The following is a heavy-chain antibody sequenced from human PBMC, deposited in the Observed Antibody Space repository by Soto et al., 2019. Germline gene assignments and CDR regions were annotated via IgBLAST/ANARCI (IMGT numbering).Heavy chain of an antibody. V-gene: IGHV3-23*01. CDR2: IGVSAANT. Sequence: EVQLLESGGGLVQPGGSLRLSGAASGFTFSNSGMTWVRQAPGKGLEWDSAIGVSAANTYYADSVKGRFTSSRDNSKNPLYLEMTSLRVGDTAVYYCAKTKVATGGRSYDCWRQGKLVCVSS. CDR1: GFTFSNSG. J-gene: IGHJ4*02. D-gene: IGHD2-15*01. CDR3: AKTKVATGGRSYDC.